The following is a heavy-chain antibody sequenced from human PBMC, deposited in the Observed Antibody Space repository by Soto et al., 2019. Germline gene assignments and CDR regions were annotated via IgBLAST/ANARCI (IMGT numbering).Heavy chain of an antibody. Sequence: GGSLRLSCAASGFTFSSYGMHWVRQAPGKGLEWVAVIWYDGSNKYYADSVKGRFTISRDNSKNTLYLQMNSLRAEDTAVYYCARDKRDLRFLEWSYYFDYWGQGTLVTVSS. CDR1: GFTFSSYG. V-gene: IGHV3-33*01. CDR3: ARDKRDLRFLEWSYYFDY. D-gene: IGHD3-3*01. J-gene: IGHJ4*02. CDR2: IWYDGSNK.